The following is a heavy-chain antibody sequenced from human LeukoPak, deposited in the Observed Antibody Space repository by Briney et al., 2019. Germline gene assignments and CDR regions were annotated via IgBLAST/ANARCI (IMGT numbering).Heavy chain of an antibody. Sequence: GGSLRLSCAASGFTFSSYAMSWVRQAPGKGLEWVSAISGGGGSTYYADSVKGRFTISRDNSKNTLYLQMNSLRAEDTAVYYCAKDKTSGDLHFDYWGQGTLVTVSA. J-gene: IGHJ4*02. CDR1: GFTFSSYA. V-gene: IGHV3-23*01. CDR3: AKDKTSGDLHFDY. CDR2: ISGGGGST. D-gene: IGHD3-16*01.